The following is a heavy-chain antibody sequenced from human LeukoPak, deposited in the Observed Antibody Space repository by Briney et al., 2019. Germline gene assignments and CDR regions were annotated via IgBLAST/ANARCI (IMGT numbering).Heavy chain of an antibody. CDR1: GFTFSSFA. CDR3: AMKFSRDYYYMDV. CDR2: VTWNGGST. Sequence: VGSLRLSCAASGFTFSSFAMSWVRQTPGKVLEWVSGVTWNGGSTGYAASVEGRFTISRDNAKNSLYLQMNSLRAEDTALYYCAMKFSRDYYYMDVWGKGTTVTVSS. J-gene: IGHJ6*03. V-gene: IGHV3-20*04.